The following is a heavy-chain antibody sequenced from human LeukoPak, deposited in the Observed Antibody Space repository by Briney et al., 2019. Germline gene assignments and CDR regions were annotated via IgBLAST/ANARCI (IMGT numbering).Heavy chain of an antibody. J-gene: IGHJ4*02. V-gene: IGHV4-4*07. CDR1: GGSISSYH. D-gene: IGHD5-24*01. Sequence: PSETLSLTCTVSGGSISSYHWSWIRQPAGKGLEWIGCIYTSGSTNYNPSLKSRVTMSVVTSKNQFSLKLSSVTAADTAVYYCAREHRRDGYNRAFDYWGQGTLVTVSS. CDR3: AREHRRDGYNRAFDY. CDR2: IYTSGST.